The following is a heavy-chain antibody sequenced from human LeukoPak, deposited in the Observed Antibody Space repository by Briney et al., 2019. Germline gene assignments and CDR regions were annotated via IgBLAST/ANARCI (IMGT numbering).Heavy chain of an antibody. D-gene: IGHD3-16*02. Sequence: GGSLRLSCAASGFTFSTYFMHWVRQAPGKGLEWVADIASDGSHTFYVESVKGRFTISRDNSKNTLYLQMNGLRADDTAVYFCVRDRGGYHYFDYWGQGTLVTVSS. V-gene: IGHV3-30-3*01. CDR1: GFTFSTYF. CDR2: IASDGSHT. J-gene: IGHJ4*02. CDR3: VRDRGGYHYFDY.